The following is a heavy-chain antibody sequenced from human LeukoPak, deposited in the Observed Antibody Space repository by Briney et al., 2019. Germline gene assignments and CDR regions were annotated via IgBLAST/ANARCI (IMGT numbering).Heavy chain of an antibody. Sequence: GGSLRLSCAASGFTFDDYAMHWVRQAPGKGLEWVSGISWNSGSIGYADSVKGRFTISRDNAKNSLYLQMNSLRAEDTALYYCAKDNGYSSGWADFDYWGQGTLVTVSS. CDR3: AKDNGYSSGWADFDY. J-gene: IGHJ4*02. CDR2: ISWNSGSI. D-gene: IGHD6-19*01. CDR1: GFTFDDYA. V-gene: IGHV3-9*01.